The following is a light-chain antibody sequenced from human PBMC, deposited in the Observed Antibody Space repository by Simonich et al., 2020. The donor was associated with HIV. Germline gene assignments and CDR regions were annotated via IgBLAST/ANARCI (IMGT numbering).Light chain of an antibody. CDR2: GAS. J-gene: IGKJ2*01. V-gene: IGKV3-15*01. CDR3: QQYNNWPPYT. CDR1: QSVSSN. Sequence: EIVLTQSPGTLSLSPGERATLSCMASQSVSSNLAWYQQKPGQAPRLLIDGASTRATGIPARFSGSGSGTEFTLTISSLQSEDFAVDYCQQYNNWPPYTFGQGTKLEIK.